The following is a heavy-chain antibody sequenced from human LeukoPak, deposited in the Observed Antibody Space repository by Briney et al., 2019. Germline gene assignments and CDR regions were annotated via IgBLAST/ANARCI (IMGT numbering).Heavy chain of an antibody. V-gene: IGHV3-23*01. CDR3: VKDNPLDY. CDR1: GFTFSSYA. Sequence: GGSLRLSCASSGFTFSSYAMSWVRQAPGKGLEWVSTIGGTGVRTYYADSVKGRFTISRDNSKNTLYLHINSLRAEDTALYYCVKDNPLDYWGQGTLVIVSS. CDR2: IGGTGVRT. J-gene: IGHJ4*02.